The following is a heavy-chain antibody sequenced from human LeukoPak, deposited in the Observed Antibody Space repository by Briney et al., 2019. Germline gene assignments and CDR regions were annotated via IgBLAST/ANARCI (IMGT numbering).Heavy chain of an antibody. CDR2: TYYRSKWNN. Sequence: SGPGLVKPSQTLSLTCAISGDSVSSSSAAWNWIRQSPSRGLEWLGRTYYRSKWNNDYAISVKSRITINPDTSKNQFSLQLNSVTPEDSAVYYCARVVATVSPWFDPWGQGTLVTVSS. J-gene: IGHJ5*02. V-gene: IGHV6-1*01. CDR1: GDSVSSSSAA. D-gene: IGHD2-21*02. CDR3: ARVVATVSPWFDP.